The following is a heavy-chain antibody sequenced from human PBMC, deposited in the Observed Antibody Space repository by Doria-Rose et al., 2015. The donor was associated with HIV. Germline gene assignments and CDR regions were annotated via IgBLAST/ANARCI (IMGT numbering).Heavy chain of an antibody. J-gene: IGHJ5*02. CDR2: IYSSGTT. D-gene: IGHD6-25*01. CDR3: AKQAVNWFDP. Sequence: QVQPQESGPGLVKPSETLSLTCTVSGGSVASGTPYWDWIRQTPGKGLEWIGTIYSSGTTYYNPSLRGRVTISLHTSKNQYSLKLISVTAADTGVYYCAKQAVNWFDPWGQGTLVTVSS. V-gene: IGHV4-39*01. CDR1: GGSVASGTPY.